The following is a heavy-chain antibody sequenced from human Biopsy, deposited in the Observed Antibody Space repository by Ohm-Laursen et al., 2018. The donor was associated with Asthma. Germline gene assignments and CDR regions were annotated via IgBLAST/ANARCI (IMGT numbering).Heavy chain of an antibody. CDR3: ARAVDYSHYYGIDV. Sequence: SMKVSYKTSGYTFNSAGITWVRQAPGQGLEWMGWISVYNGNTKVAQKLQDRVTMITDTSTSTAYMELRSLRSDDTAVYFCARAVDYSHYYGIDVWGQGTTVTVS. CDR2: ISVYNGNT. V-gene: IGHV1-18*01. D-gene: IGHD3-10*01. J-gene: IGHJ6*02. CDR1: GYTFNSAG.